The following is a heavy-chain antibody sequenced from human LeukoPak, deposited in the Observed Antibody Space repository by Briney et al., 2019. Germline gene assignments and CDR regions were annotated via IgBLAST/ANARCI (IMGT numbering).Heavy chain of an antibody. CDR1: GFSITSGYY. D-gene: IGHD3-10*01. CDR2: MYHSGTT. Sequence: SETLSLTCNVSGFSITSGYYWGWIRQPPGKGLEWIGSMYHSGTTHVNPSFKSRVTISVDTSRNQFSLKLNSVTAADTAVYYCAKSNGYGLVDIWGQGTMVTVSS. CDR3: AKSNGYGLVDI. J-gene: IGHJ3*02. V-gene: IGHV4-38-2*02.